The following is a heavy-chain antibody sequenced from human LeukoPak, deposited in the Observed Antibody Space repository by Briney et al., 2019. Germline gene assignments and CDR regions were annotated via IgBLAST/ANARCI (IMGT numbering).Heavy chain of an antibody. Sequence: PSQTLSLTCTVSGGSISSGGYYWSWIRQPPGKGLEWIGYIYHSGSTYYNPSLKSRVTISVDRSKNQFSLKLSSVTAADTAVYYCARANTGTLRYYYYYYMDVWGKGTTVTVSS. J-gene: IGHJ6*03. CDR1: GGSISSGGYY. V-gene: IGHV4-30-2*01. CDR2: IYHSGST. CDR3: ARANTGTLRYYYYYYMDV. D-gene: IGHD1-1*01.